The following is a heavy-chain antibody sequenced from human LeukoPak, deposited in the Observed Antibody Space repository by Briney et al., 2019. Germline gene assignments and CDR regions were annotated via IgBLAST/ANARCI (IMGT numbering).Heavy chain of an antibody. CDR1: GFTFSSYT. V-gene: IGHV3-21*01. Sequence: GGSLRLSCAASGFTFSSYTMNWVRQAPGKGLEWVSSISSDSNYIYYADSVKGRFTISRDNAWNSLYLQMNSLRAEDTAVYYCARKENFLTGYYDHWGQGTLVTVSS. J-gene: IGHJ5*02. CDR3: ARKENFLTGYYDH. D-gene: IGHD3/OR15-3a*01. CDR2: ISSDSNYI.